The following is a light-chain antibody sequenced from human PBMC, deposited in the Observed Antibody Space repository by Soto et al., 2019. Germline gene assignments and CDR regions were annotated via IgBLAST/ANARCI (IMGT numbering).Light chain of an antibody. CDR3: SSYTSSSTAVV. CDR2: DVS. Sequence: QSALTQPASVSGSPGRSITISCTGTSSDVGGYNYVSWYQQHPGKAHKLMIYDVSNRPSGVSNRFSGSKSGNTASLTISGLQAEDEADYYCSSYTSSSTAVVFGGGTKVTVL. J-gene: IGLJ2*01. V-gene: IGLV2-14*01. CDR1: SSDVGGYNY.